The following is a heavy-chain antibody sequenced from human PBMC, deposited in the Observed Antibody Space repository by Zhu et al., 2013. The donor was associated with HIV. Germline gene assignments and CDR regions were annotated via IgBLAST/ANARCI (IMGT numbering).Heavy chain of an antibody. V-gene: IGHV1-69*01. D-gene: IGHD3-10*01. Sequence: QVQLVQSGAEVKKPGSSVKVSCKASGGTFSSYAISWVRQAPGQGLEWMGGIIPIFGTANYAQKFQGRVTITADEFTSTAYMELNSLRSEDTAVYYCARAPARGVMGYYYYYGMDVWGQGTTVTVSS. CDR1: GGTFSSYA. CDR3: ARAPARGVMGYYYYYGMDV. J-gene: IGHJ6*02. CDR2: IIPIFGTA.